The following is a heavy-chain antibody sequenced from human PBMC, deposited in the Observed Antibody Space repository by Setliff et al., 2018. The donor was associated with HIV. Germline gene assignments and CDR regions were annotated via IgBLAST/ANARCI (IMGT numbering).Heavy chain of an antibody. D-gene: IGHD3-10*01. CDR2: IYHSGST. V-gene: IGHV4-39*07. Sequence: SETLSLTCTVSGGSIRATSYYWGWIRQPPGKGLEWIGSIYHSGSTYYNPSLKSRVTISVDTSKNQFSLKLSSVTAADTAVYYCARVEAKVRGATYGMDVWGQGTTVTVSS. CDR1: GGSIRATSYY. J-gene: IGHJ6*02. CDR3: ARVEAKVRGATYGMDV.